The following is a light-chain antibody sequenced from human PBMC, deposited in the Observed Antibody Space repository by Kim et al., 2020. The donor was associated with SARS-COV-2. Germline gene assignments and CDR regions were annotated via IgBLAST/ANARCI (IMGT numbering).Light chain of an antibody. Sequence: AIRMTQSPFSLSASVGDRVTIACWASKAISNCLAWYQQKPGKAPELLIYGASTLQSGVPSRFRGGGSGTDFTLTITSLQSEDFATYYCQQYSSFAYTFGQGTKLEI. J-gene: IGKJ2*01. V-gene: IGKV1-8*01. CDR2: GAS. CDR3: QQYSSFAYT. CDR1: KAISNC.